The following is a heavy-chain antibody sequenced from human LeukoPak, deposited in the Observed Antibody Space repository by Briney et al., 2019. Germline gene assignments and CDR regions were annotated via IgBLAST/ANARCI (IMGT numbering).Heavy chain of an antibody. V-gene: IGHV4-39*01. CDR2: IYYTGST. D-gene: IGHD2-15*01. Sequence: PSETLSLTCTVSGGSISSSRYYWGWFRQPPGKGLDWIGNIYYTGSTSYNPSLNSRVTMSVDTSKSQSSLKVSSVTAADAAVFYCARVVAATSYYYYNYMDVWGKGTTVTVSS. CDR1: GGSISSSRYY. CDR3: ARVVAATSYYYYNYMDV. J-gene: IGHJ6*03.